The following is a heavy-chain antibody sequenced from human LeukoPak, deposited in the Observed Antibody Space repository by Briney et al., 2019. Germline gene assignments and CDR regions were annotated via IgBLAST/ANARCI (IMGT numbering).Heavy chain of an antibody. CDR2: IIPIFGTA. V-gene: IGHV1-69*13. Sequence: GASVKVSCKASGYSFTSYGISWVRQAPGQWLEWMGGIIPIFGTANYAQKFQGRVTITADESTSTAYMELSSLRSEDTAVYYCARGAGIAVAGNPASSSFDYWGQGTLVTVSS. D-gene: IGHD6-19*01. CDR1: GYSFTSYG. J-gene: IGHJ4*02. CDR3: ARGAGIAVAGNPASSSFDY.